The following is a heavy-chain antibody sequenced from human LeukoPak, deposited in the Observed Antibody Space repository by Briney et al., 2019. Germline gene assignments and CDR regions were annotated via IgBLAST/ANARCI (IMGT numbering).Heavy chain of an antibody. J-gene: IGHJ5*02. V-gene: IGHV4-59*01. Sequence: SETLSLTCTVSGGSISSYYWSWIRQPPGKGLEWIGYIYYSGSTNYNPSLKSRVTISVNTSKNQFSLKLSSVTAADTAVYYCARAMWFGEEYNWFDPWGQGTLVTVSS. CDR1: GGSISSYY. CDR3: ARAMWFGEEYNWFDP. CDR2: IYYSGST. D-gene: IGHD3-10*01.